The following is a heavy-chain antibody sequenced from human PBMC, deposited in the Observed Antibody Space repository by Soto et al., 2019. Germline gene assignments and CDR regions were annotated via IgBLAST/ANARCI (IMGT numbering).Heavy chain of an antibody. Sequence: PSETLSLTCTVSGGSISSYYWSWIRQPPGKGLEWIGYIYYSGSTNYNPSLKSRVTISVDTSKNQFSLKLSSVTAADTAVYYCARERGYRSSSLLIDYWGQGTLVTVSS. CDR3: ARERGYRSSSLLIDY. CDR1: GGSISSYY. CDR2: IYYSGST. J-gene: IGHJ4*02. V-gene: IGHV4-59*01. D-gene: IGHD6-13*01.